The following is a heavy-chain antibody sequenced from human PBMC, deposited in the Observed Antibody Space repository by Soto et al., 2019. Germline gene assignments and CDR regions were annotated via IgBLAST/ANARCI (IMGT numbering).Heavy chain of an antibody. J-gene: IGHJ5*02. CDR2: MNPNSGNT. D-gene: IGHD3-9*01. Sequence: QVQLVQSGAEVKKPGASVKVSCKASGYTFTSYDINWVRQATGQGLEWMGWMNPNSGNTGYAQKLQGRVTMTRNTSISTAYMELSSLRSEDTAVYYCAREMGQYYDILGDWFDPWGQGTLVTVSS. V-gene: IGHV1-8*01. CDR1: GYTFTSYD. CDR3: AREMGQYYDILGDWFDP.